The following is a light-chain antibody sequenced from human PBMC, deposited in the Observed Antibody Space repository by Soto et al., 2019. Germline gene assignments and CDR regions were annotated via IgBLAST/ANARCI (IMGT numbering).Light chain of an antibody. V-gene: IGKV1-39*01. J-gene: IGKJ1*01. CDR1: QSINSS. CDR3: QQSYSTPHT. CDR2: AAS. Sequence: DIQMTQSPSSLSASVGDRVTITCRASQSINSSLNWYQQKPGKAPKLLIYAASSLQSGVPSRFSGSGSGTDFTLNISSLQPEDFATYYCQQSYSTPHTFGQGTKVEIK.